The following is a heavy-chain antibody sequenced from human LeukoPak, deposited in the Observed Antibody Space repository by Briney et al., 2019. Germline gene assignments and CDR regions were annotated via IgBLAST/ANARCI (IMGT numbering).Heavy chain of an antibody. CDR1: GGSISRYY. CDR2: IYYSGST. CDR3: ARQWELRGWFDP. Sequence: SETLSLTCTVPGGSISRYYWSWIREPPGKGLEWIGYIYYSGSTNYNPSLKSRVTISVDTSKNQFSLKLTSVTAADTAVYYCARQWELRGWFDPWGQGTLVTVSS. D-gene: IGHD1-26*01. J-gene: IGHJ5*02. V-gene: IGHV4-59*08.